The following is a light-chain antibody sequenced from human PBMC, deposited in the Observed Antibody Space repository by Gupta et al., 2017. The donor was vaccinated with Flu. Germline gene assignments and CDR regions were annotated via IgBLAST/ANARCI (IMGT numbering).Light chain of an antibody. J-gene: IGKJ4*01. V-gene: IGKV1-39*01. CDR2: VAS. CDR3: QQSQSSWLT. Sequence: RSSLSASVGDRVAITCRTSEIINTYLNWYQQKPGKAPKLLIYVASHLQSGVPSRFSGSGSGTDFTLTISNIQLEDFATYYCQQSQSSWLTFGGGTKVEI. CDR1: EIINTY.